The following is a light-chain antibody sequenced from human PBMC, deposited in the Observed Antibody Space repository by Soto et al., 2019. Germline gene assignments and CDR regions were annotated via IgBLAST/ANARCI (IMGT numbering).Light chain of an antibody. CDR1: QSVSSK. CDR3: QQYNNWPRT. V-gene: IGKV3-15*01. J-gene: IGKJ3*01. CDR2: GAS. Sequence: EIVMTQSPATLSVSLGDRATLSCRASQSVSSKLGWYQQKPGQAPRLLIYGASSRATGIPARFSGSGSGTELPLTISSLQSEDFVVYYCQQYNNWPRTFGPGTKVDIK.